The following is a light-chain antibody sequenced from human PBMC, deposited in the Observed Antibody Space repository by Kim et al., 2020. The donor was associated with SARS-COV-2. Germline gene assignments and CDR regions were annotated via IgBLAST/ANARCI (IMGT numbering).Light chain of an antibody. Sequence: SITISCTGTSSDVGGYKYVSWYQQHPGKAPKLMIYDVSHRPSGVSNRFSGSKSGNTASLTISGLQAEDEADYYCSSYTSSTTNYVFGTGTKVTVL. J-gene: IGLJ1*01. CDR3: SSYTSSTTNYV. V-gene: IGLV2-14*03. CDR1: SSDVGGYKY. CDR2: DVS.